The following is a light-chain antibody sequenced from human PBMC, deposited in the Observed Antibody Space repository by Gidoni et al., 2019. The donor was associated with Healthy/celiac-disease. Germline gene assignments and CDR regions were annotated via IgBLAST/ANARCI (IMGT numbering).Light chain of an antibody. Sequence: DIQMTQSPSSLSASVWDRVTITCRASQSISSYSDCYQQKPGKAPKLLICDASSLQSGVPSKFSSSGSGADFTLTISSLQAEDFATDYCHQSYSTPLLTFGGGTKVEIK. CDR3: HQSYSTPLLT. CDR1: QSISSY. CDR2: DAS. V-gene: IGKV1-39*01. J-gene: IGKJ4*01.